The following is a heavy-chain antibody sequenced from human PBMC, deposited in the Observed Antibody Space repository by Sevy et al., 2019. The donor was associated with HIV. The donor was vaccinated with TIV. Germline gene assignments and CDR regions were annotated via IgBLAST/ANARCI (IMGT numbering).Heavy chain of an antibody. J-gene: IGHJ6*02. V-gene: IGHV4-4*07. Sequence: SETLSLTCGVSGGSVSSYHWSWIRQTAAKGLEWIGRIYTTGSTKYNPSLNRRITLSLDTARNQSYLMLTSVTAEDTTVYYCAKDGGPVAGDGPAYDYAMDAWGRKTTLNVSS. D-gene: IGHD6-13*01. CDR3: AKDGGPVAGDGPAYDYAMDA. CDR1: GGSVSSYH. CDR2: IYTTGST.